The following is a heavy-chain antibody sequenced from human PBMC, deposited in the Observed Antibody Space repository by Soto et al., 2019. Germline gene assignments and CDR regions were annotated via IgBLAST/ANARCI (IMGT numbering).Heavy chain of an antibody. Sequence: PGGSLRLSCAASGFTVSSTYMSWVRQAPGKGLEWVSIIYISGGTYYADSVKGRFTISRDSSKNTLYLQMNSLRAEDTSVYYCARDRGGLYYMDVWGKGTTVTVSS. V-gene: IGHV3-66*01. J-gene: IGHJ6*03. CDR3: ARDRGGLYYMDV. CDR2: IYISGGT. D-gene: IGHD3-10*01. CDR1: GFTVSSTY.